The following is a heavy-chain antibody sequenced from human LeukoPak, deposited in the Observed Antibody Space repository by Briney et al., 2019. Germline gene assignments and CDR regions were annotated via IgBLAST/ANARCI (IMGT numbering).Heavy chain of an antibody. CDR1: GYTFTSYD. D-gene: IGHD6-13*01. V-gene: IGHV1-8*01. J-gene: IGHJ4*02. Sequence: ASVKVSCKASGYTFTSYDINWVRQATGQGLEWMGWMNPNSGNTGYAQKFQGRVTMTRNTSISTAYMELSSLRSEDTAVYYCARGLRIAAASTPGRPVDYWGQGTLVTVSS. CDR3: ARGLRIAAASTPGRPVDY. CDR2: MNPNSGNT.